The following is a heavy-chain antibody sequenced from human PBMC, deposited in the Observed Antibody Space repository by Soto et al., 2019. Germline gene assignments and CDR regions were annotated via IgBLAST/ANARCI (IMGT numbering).Heavy chain of an antibody. J-gene: IGHJ3*02. CDR1: GFSFSSYS. Sequence: GGSLRLSCVASGFSFSSYSMKWVRQGTGKGLEWVSYISSRSTTTHYADSVKGRFTISRDNAKNSLYLQMNSLRDEDTAVYYCARGGRLYYDSSTFIDAFDIWGQGTMVTVSS. CDR3: ARGGRLYYDSSTFIDAFDI. CDR2: ISSRSTTT. D-gene: IGHD3-22*01. V-gene: IGHV3-48*02.